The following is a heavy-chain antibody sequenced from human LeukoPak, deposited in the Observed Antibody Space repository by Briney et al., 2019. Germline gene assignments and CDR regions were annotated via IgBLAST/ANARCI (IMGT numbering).Heavy chain of an antibody. V-gene: IGHV3-23*01. CDR2: ISGSGGST. CDR3: AKKGYCSSTSCYSAPGFDY. CDR1: GFTFSSYA. D-gene: IGHD2-2*01. Sequence: PGGSLRLSCAASGFTFSSYAMSWVRQAPGKGLEWVSGISGSGGSTYYADSVKGRFTISRDNSKNTLYLQMNSLRAEDTAVFHCAKKGYCSSTSCYSAPGFDYWGQGTLVTVSS. J-gene: IGHJ4*02.